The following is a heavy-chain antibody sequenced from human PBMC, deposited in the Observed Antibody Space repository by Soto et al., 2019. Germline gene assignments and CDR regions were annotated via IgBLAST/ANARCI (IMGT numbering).Heavy chain of an antibody. CDR2: ISYDGSNK. CDR1: GFTFSSYA. Sequence: QVQLVESGGGVVQPGRSLRLSCAASGFTFSSYAMHWVRQAPGKGLEWVAVISYDGSNKYYADSVKGRFTISRDNSKNTLYLQMNSLRAEYTAVYYCATGTILTGYAPLGHIDYWGQGTLVTVSS. D-gene: IGHD3-9*01. CDR3: ATGTILTGYAPLGHIDY. V-gene: IGHV3-30-3*01. J-gene: IGHJ4*02.